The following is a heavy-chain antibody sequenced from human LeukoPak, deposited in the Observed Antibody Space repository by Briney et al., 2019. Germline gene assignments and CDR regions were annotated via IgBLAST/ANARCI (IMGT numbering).Heavy chain of an antibody. Sequence: TGGSLRLSCAASGFTFNNYNMNWVRQAPGKALEWVSSITSSGAYIFYADSVKGRFTISRDNAKDSLYLQMNSLGPEDTAVYYCARDPYSGNYGNYYYYYMDVWGKGTTVTISS. V-gene: IGHV3-21*01. D-gene: IGHD1-26*01. CDR2: ITSSGAYI. J-gene: IGHJ6*03. CDR3: ARDPYSGNYGNYYYYYMDV. CDR1: GFTFNNYN.